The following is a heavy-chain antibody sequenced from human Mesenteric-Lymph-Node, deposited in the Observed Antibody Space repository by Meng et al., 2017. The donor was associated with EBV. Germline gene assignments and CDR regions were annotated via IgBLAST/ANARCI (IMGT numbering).Heavy chain of an antibody. CDR3: ASHTTYSTTGYLFLQH. CDR1: GGSISSNNW. Sequence: QVRRREPGPGLVKPLETLPLTCAVSGGSISSNNWWTWVRQPPGKGLEWIGEIFHTGSTNYNPSLKSRVTMSVDKSKNLFSLTLNSVIAADTAVYYCASHTTYSTTGYLFLQHWGQGTLVTVSS. V-gene: IGHV4-4*02. D-gene: IGHD3-9*01. CDR2: IFHTGST. J-gene: IGHJ1*01.